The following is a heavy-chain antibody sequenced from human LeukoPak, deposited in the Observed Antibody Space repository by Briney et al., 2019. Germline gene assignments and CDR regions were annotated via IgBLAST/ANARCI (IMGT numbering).Heavy chain of an antibody. CDR1: GYTFTSYD. CDR3: AREIRSPRGDYGMDV. Sequence: GASVKVSCKASGYTFTSYDINWVRQATGQGLEWTGWMNPNSGNTGYAQKFQGRVTMTRNTSISTAYMELSSLRSEDTAVYYCAREIRSPRGDYGMDVWGQGTTVTVSS. V-gene: IGHV1-8*01. J-gene: IGHJ6*02. D-gene: IGHD3/OR15-3a*01. CDR2: MNPNSGNT.